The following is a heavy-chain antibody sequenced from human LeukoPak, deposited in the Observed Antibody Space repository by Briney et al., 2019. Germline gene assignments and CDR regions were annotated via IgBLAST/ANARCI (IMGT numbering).Heavy chain of an antibody. CDR3: ARGPDFYDSSGYYPI. V-gene: IGHV4-34*01. D-gene: IGHD3-22*01. CDR1: GGSFSGYY. Sequence: SETLSLTCAVYGGSFSGYYWSWIRQPPGKGLEWIGEINHSGGTNYNPSLKSRVTISVDRSKNQFSLKLSSVTAADTAVYYCARGPDFYDSSGYYPIWGQGTLVTVSS. J-gene: IGHJ4*02. CDR2: INHSGGT.